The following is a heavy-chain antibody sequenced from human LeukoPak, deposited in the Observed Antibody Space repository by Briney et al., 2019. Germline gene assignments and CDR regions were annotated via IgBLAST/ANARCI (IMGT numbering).Heavy chain of an antibody. CDR1: GFTFSSYA. Sequence: PGGSLRLSCAASGFTFSSYAMSWVRQAPGKGLEWVSGISGSGGSTYYADPVKGRFTISRDNSKKTLYLQMNSLRAEDTAVYYCAKDSKIVGPTFRSYHYMDVWGKGTTVTVSS. V-gene: IGHV3-23*01. J-gene: IGHJ6*03. CDR2: ISGSGGST. CDR3: AKDSKIVGPTFRSYHYMDV. D-gene: IGHD1-26*01.